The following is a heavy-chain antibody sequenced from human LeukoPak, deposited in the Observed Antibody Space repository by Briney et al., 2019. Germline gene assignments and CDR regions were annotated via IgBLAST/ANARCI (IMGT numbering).Heavy chain of an antibody. CDR2: VSASNGNT. D-gene: IGHD3-22*01. CDR1: GYTFTSYA. V-gene: IGHV1-18*01. J-gene: IGHJ4*02. CDR3: ARAPNYYDSIRPDY. Sequence: ASVKVSCKASGYTFTSYAISWVRQAPGQGLEWMGWVSASNGNTNYAQKVQGRVTMTTDTSTSTAYMDLGSLRSDDTAVYYCARAPNYYDSIRPDYWGQGTRVTVSS.